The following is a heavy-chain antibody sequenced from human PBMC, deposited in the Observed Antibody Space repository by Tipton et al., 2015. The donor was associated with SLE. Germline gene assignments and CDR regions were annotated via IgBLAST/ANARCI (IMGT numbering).Heavy chain of an antibody. CDR1: GGSISSYY. V-gene: IGHV4-4*07. D-gene: IGHD2-21*01. Sequence: TLSLTCTVSGGSISSYYSSWIGEPAGQGLEWVGGMYLSGSTNYNPTLQSQVTMSVDTSRNQFSLNLGSVPAADTAIYYCARQMQRCIACPKFFDYWGQGTLVTVSS. CDR2: MYLSGST. J-gene: IGHJ4*02. CDR3: ARQMQRCIACPKFFDY.